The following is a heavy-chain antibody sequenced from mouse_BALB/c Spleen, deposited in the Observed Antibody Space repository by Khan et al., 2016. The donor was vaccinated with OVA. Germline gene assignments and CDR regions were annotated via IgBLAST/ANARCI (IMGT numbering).Heavy chain of an antibody. J-gene: IGHJ2*01. V-gene: IGHV5-9-2*01. D-gene: IGHD1-2*01. CDR3: ARHERQSYFDS. CDR2: ISGGGSYT. CDR1: GFAFSAYG. Sequence: EVELVESGGGLVKPGGSLKLSCAVSGFAFSAYGMSWVRQTPEKRLEWVATISGGGSYTYYPDSVKGRFTISRDNAKNNLYLQMSSLRSEDTALYYCARHERQSYFDSWGQGTPLTVSS.